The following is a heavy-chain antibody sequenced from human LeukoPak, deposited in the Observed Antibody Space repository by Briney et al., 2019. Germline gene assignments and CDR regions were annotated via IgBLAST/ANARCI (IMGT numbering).Heavy chain of an antibody. D-gene: IGHD4-11*01. CDR1: GYTFTSYG. CDR2: ISAYNGNT. CDR3: AKPGPRGFVSVKDYPDYHILV. Sequence: ASVKVSCKASGYTFTSYGISWVRQAPGQGLEWMGCISAYNGNTNYAQKLKGRVTMTTDTSTSTAYLQLTSLRSDDTAVYYCAKPGPRGFVSVKDYPDYHILVWGKRDTCTVSS. V-gene: IGHV1-18*01. J-gene: IGHJ6*03.